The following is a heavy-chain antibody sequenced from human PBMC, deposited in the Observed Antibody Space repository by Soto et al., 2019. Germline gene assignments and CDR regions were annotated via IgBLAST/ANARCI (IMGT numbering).Heavy chain of an antibody. J-gene: IGHJ6*02. Sequence: PGASRKISCKGSWYSFTSYWISWVRQMPGKGLEWMGRFDPSDSYTKYSPSFQGHVTISADKSISTAYLQWSSLKASDTAMYYCARESRFSIFVSEYNVIDVWGQGTTVTVSS. CDR2: FDPSDSYT. CDR3: ARESRFSIFVSEYNVIDV. V-gene: IGHV5-10-1*01. D-gene: IGHD3-3*02. CDR1: WYSFTSYW.